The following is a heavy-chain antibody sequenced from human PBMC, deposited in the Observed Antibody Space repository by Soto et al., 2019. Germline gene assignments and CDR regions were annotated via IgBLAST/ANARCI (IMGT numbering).Heavy chain of an antibody. CDR2: ISGSGGST. CDR3: ARSDLIEYYYYGMDV. V-gene: IGHV3-23*01. CDR1: GFTFSSYA. Sequence: GGSLRLSCAASGFTFSSYAMSWVRQAPGKGLEWVSAISGSGGSTYYADSVKGRFTISRDNSKNTLYLQMNSLRAEDTAVYYCARSDLIEYYYYGMDVWGQGTTVTVSS. J-gene: IGHJ6*02.